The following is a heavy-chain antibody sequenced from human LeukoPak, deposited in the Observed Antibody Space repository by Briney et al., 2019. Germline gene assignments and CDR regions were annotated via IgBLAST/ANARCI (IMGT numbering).Heavy chain of an antibody. CDR2: IIGNGGTT. V-gene: IGHV3-23*01. D-gene: IGHD6-19*01. Sequence: GGSLRLTCAASGFTFRIYAMTWVRRAPGKGLEWVSTIIGNGGTTYYADSVKGRVAISRDNSKNTVFLQLNSLRAEDTAVYSCAKDEAVAGSDFFDYWGRGTLVTVSS. CDR1: GFTFRIYA. J-gene: IGHJ4*02. CDR3: AKDEAVAGSDFFDY.